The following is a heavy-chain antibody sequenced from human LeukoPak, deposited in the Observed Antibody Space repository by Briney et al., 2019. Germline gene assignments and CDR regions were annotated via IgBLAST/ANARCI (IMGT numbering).Heavy chain of an antibody. Sequence: ASVKVSCKASGYTFTGYYMHWVRQAPGQGLEWMGRINPNSGGTNYAQKFQGRVTMTRDTSIRTAYMELSRLRSDDTAVYYCARAVNYDFWSGSGNWFDPWGQGTLVTVSS. CDR1: GYTFTGYY. D-gene: IGHD3-3*01. V-gene: IGHV1-2*06. CDR3: ARAVNYDFWSGSGNWFDP. J-gene: IGHJ5*02. CDR2: INPNSGGT.